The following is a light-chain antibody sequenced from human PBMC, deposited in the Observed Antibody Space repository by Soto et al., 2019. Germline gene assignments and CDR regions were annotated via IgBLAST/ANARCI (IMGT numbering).Light chain of an antibody. J-gene: IGKJ1*01. CDR2: GAS. CDR3: PQYGIATTWT. CDR1: QYINTR. V-gene: IGKV3-20*01. Sequence: DIDFKHSPSILYNYTRYRVTLSCMASQYINTRLAWYQHRPGQAPRLLIYGASSRATGIQDRFSGSGSGTDFTLTISRLEPEDFAVYYCPQYGIATTWTFGQGTIVEIK.